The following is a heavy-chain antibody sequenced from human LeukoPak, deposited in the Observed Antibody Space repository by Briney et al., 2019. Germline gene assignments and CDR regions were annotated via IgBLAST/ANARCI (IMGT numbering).Heavy chain of an antibody. CDR3: ARASNPGIAAAGTFDY. J-gene: IGHJ4*02. V-gene: IGHV1-69*13. CDR1: GGTFSSYA. D-gene: IGHD6-13*01. Sequence: SVKVSCKASGGTFSSYAISWVRQAPGQGLEWMGGIIPIFGTANYAQKFQGRVTITADESTSTAYMELSSLRSKDTAVYYCARASNPGIAAAGTFDYWGQGTLVTVSS. CDR2: IIPIFGTA.